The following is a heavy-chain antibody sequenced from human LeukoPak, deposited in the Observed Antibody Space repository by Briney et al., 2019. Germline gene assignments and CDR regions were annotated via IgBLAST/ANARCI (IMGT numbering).Heavy chain of an antibody. CDR1: GGSFSGYY. CDR3: ARSVHISAPFDV. V-gene: IGHV4-34*01. Sequence: PSETLSLTCAVYGGSFSGYYWSWIRQPPGKGLEWIGEINHSGSTNYNPSLKSRVTISVDTSKNQFSLKLNSATAADTAVYYCARSVHISAPFDVWGQGTLVTVSS. J-gene: IGHJ4*02. CDR2: INHSGST. D-gene: IGHD2-21*01.